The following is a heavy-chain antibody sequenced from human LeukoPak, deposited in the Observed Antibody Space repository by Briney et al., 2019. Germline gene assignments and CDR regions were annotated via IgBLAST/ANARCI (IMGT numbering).Heavy chain of an antibody. J-gene: IGHJ4*02. CDR3: ARDLGSGSLPFDY. CDR1: GFTFSSYG. Sequence: GGSLRLSCAASGFTFSSYGMHWVRQAPGKGLEWVAVISYDGSNKYYADSVKGRFIISRDNSKNTLYLQMNSLRAEDTAVYYCARDLGSGSLPFDYWGQGILVTVSS. CDR2: ISYDGSNK. V-gene: IGHV3-33*05. D-gene: IGHD3-10*01.